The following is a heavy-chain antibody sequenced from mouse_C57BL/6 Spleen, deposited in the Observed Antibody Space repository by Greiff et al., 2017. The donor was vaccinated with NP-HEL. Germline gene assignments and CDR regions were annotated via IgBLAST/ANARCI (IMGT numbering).Heavy chain of an antibody. D-gene: IGHD2-5*01. CDR1: GYTFTSYW. Sequence: VQLQQPGAELVKPGASVKMSCKASGYTFTSYWITWVKQRPGQGLEWIGDIYPGSGSTNYNEKFKCKATLTVDTSSSTAYMQLSSLTSEDSAVYYCARAYYSNFYFDYWGQGTTLTVSS. CDR3: ARAYYSNFYFDY. J-gene: IGHJ2*01. CDR2: IYPGSGST. V-gene: IGHV1-55*01.